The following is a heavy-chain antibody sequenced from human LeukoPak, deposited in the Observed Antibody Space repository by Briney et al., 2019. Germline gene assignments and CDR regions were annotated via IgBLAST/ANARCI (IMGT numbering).Heavy chain of an antibody. V-gene: IGHV4-39*01. Sequence: SETLPLTCTVSGGSISSSSHYWGWIRQPPGNGLEWIGNIHNGGSTYYNPSLESRVTMSVDTSKNQFSLKLSSVTAADTAVYYCARETSGSNDAFDIWGQGTMVTVSS. CDR2: IHNGGST. CDR1: GGSISSSSHY. J-gene: IGHJ3*02. D-gene: IGHD1-26*01. CDR3: ARETSGSNDAFDI.